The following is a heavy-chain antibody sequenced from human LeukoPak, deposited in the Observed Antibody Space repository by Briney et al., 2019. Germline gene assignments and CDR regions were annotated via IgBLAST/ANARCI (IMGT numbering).Heavy chain of an antibody. CDR2: IYSNGST. J-gene: IGHJ3*02. CDR3: ARFYSSVSFGAFDI. D-gene: IGHD6-19*01. Sequence: GGSLRLSCATSNFTLCSVYMSCGRQAPGKGLEWVSIIYSNGSTYYADSMKGRFTISRDNSKNTLYLQMNSLRAEDTDVYYCARFYSSVSFGAFDIWGQGTMVTVSS. V-gene: IGHV3-53*01. CDR1: NFTLCSVY.